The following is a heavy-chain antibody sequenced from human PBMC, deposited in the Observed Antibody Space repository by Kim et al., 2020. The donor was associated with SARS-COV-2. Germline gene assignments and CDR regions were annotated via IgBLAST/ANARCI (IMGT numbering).Heavy chain of an antibody. Sequence: SQTLSLTCAISGDSVSSNSATWRWIRQSPSRGLEWLGRTYYRSKWYSDYAVSVKSRITINPDTSKNQFSLQLNSVTPEDTAVYYCARASGVGGANWFDPWGQGILVTVSS. J-gene: IGHJ5*02. CDR2: TYYRSKWYS. CDR1: GDSVSSNSAT. CDR3: ARASGVGGANWFDP. D-gene: IGHD1-26*01. V-gene: IGHV6-1*01.